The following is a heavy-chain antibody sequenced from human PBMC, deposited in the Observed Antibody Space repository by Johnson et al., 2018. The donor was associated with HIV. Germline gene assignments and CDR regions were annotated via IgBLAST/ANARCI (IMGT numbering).Heavy chain of an antibody. CDR3: AKDCGRWLQSDAFDI. CDR1: GFTFSSYA. Sequence: QMQLVESEGGLVQPGGSLRLSCAASGFTFSSYAMHWVRQAPGKGLEWVAVTSFDENNKVYADSVKGRFTISRDNSKNTLYLQMNSLRAEDTAVNYCAKDCGRWLQSDAFDIWGQGTMVTVSS. D-gene: IGHD5-24*01. V-gene: IGHV3-30-3*01. J-gene: IGHJ3*02. CDR2: TSFDENNK.